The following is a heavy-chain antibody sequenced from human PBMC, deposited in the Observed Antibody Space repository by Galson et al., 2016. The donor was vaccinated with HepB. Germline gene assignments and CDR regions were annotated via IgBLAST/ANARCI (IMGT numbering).Heavy chain of an antibody. D-gene: IGHD4-17*01. CDR3: ARFDYGDYNDAFDI. J-gene: IGHJ3*02. CDR2: IKQDGSEK. CDR1: RFTFSSHW. V-gene: IGHV3-7*01. Sequence: SLRLSCAASRFTFSSHWMSWVRQAPGKGLEWVANIKQDGSEKYYVDSVNGRFSISRDNGKDSLYLQMNSLRAEDTALYYCARFDYGDYNDAFDIWGQGTVVTVSS.